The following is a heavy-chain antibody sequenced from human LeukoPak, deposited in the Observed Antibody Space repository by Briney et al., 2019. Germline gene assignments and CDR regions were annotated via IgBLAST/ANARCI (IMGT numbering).Heavy chain of an antibody. CDR2: IRGKAYGGTT. V-gene: IGHV3-49*03. J-gene: IGHJ4*02. CDR3: TRGSDTIFGVARDGFDS. Sequence: GGSLRLSCTASGFAFGDYAMSWFRQAPGKGLEWVGFIRGKAYGGTTEYAASVKGRFTISRDDSESTTYLQINSLKTEDTAVYYCTRGSDTIFGVARDGFDSWGQGTLVTVSS. D-gene: IGHD3-3*01. CDR1: GFAFGDYA.